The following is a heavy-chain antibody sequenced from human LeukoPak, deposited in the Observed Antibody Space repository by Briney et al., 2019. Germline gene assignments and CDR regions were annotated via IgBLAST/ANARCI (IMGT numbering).Heavy chain of an antibody. V-gene: IGHV4-34*01. Sequence: SETLSLTCAVYGGSFSGYYWSWIRQPPGKGLEWIGEINHSGSTNYNPSLKSRVTISVDTSKNQFSLKLSSVTAADTAVYYCARGDYYDSSGYYFDYWGQGTLVTVSS. CDR1: GGSFSGYY. D-gene: IGHD3-22*01. CDR2: INHSGST. J-gene: IGHJ4*02. CDR3: ARGDYYDSSGYYFDY.